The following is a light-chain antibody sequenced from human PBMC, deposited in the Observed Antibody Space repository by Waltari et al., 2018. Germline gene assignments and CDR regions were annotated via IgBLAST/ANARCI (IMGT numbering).Light chain of an antibody. CDR2: EVD. CDR3: CSYVRSVSFV. CDR1: LSAVGYHNR. Sequence: QSALTQPAPLSGSPGQSITISRTGTLSAVGYHNRVSWYQQHPGQAPNLLIYEVDKRPSGISNRFSGSKSGNTASLTISGLQAEDEADYYCCSYVRSVSFVFGGGTKLTVL. J-gene: IGLJ2*01. V-gene: IGLV2-23*02.